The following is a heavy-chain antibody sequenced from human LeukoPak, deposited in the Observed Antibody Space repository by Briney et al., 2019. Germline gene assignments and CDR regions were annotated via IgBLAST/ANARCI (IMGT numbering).Heavy chain of an antibody. CDR3: ARVAYCSSTSCYVLDY. J-gene: IGHJ4*02. D-gene: IGHD2-2*01. CDR1: GFTFSSYG. Sequence: PGGSLRLSCAASGFTFSSYGMHWVRQAPGEGLEWVAVIWYDGSNKYYADSVKGRFTISRDNSKNTLYLQMNSLRAEDTAVYYCARVAYCSSTSCYVLDYWGQGTLVTVSS. V-gene: IGHV3-33*01. CDR2: IWYDGSNK.